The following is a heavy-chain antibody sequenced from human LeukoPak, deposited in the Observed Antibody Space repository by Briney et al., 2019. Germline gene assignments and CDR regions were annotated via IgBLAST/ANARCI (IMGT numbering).Heavy chain of an antibody. V-gene: IGHV1-2*06. CDR1: GYTFTGYY. CDR2: INPNSGGT. D-gene: IGHD2-2*02. Sequence: ASVKVSCKASGYTFTGYYMHWVRQAPVQGLEWMGRINPNSGGTNYAQKFQGRVTMTRDTSISTAYMELSRLRSDDTAVYYCARGGRRYQLLYRDAFDIWGQGTMVTVSS. J-gene: IGHJ3*02. CDR3: ARGGRRYQLLYRDAFDI.